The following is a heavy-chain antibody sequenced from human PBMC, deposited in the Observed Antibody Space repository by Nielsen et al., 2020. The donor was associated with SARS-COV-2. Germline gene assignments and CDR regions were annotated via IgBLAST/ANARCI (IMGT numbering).Heavy chain of an antibody. CDR2: IWYDGSNK. CDR1: GFTFSSYG. CDR3: AKARGYDFWSGYSNEGLDY. Sequence: GESLKISCAASGFTFSSYGMHWVRQAPGKGLEWVAVIWYDGSNKYYADSVKGRFTISRDNSKNTLYLQMNSLRAEDTALYYCAKARGYDFWSGYSNEGLDYWGQGTLVTVSS. J-gene: IGHJ4*02. V-gene: IGHV3-30*02. D-gene: IGHD3-3*01.